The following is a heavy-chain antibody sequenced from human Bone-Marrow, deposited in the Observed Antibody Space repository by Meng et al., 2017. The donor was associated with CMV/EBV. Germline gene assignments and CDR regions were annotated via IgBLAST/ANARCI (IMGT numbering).Heavy chain of an antibody. Sequence: GESLKISCAASGFTFSSYGMHWVRQAPGKGLEWVAVISYDGSNKYYADSVKGRFTISRDNSKNTLYLQMNSLRAEDTAVYYCARDPRVAAAGVSTGVSNYFDCWGQGTLVTVSS. V-gene: IGHV3-30*19. J-gene: IGHJ4*02. CDR3: ARDPRVAAAGVSTGVSNYFDC. D-gene: IGHD6-13*01. CDR1: GFTFSSYG. CDR2: ISYDGSNK.